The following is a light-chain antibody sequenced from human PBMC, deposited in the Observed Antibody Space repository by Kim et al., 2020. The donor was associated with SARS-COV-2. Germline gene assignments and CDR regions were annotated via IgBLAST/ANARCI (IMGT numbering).Light chain of an antibody. J-gene: IGLJ2*01. CDR3: NSRDSSGNHLV. Sequence: SSELTQDPTVSVALGQPVRITCQGDSLRNYYASWYQQKPGQAPVLVIYGKNNRHSGIPDRFSASTSGNTASLTITGTQAEDEADYYCNSRDSSGNHLVFGGGTQLTVL. CDR2: GKN. CDR1: SLRNYY. V-gene: IGLV3-19*01.